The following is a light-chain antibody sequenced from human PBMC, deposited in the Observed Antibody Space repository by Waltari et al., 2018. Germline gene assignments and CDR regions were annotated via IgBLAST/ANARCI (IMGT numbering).Light chain of an antibody. CDR3: SSYTSSSTVV. Sequence: QSALTQPASVSGSPGQSITISCSGTSSDVGGYNYFSWYQQHPGKAPKVMIYDVTSRPSGVSDRFSGSKSGNTASLTISGLQAEDEADYYCSSYTSSSTVVFGGGTKLTVL. V-gene: IGLV2-14*03. CDR2: DVT. CDR1: SSDVGGYNY. J-gene: IGLJ3*02.